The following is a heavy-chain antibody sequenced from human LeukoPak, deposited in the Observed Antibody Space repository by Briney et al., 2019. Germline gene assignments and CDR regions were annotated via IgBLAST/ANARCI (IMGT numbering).Heavy chain of an antibody. Sequence: GGSLRLSCAASGFTFSSYWMHWVRQAPGKGLEWVSSISSSGTYIYYADSLKGRITISRDNAKNSLYLQMNSLRAEDTAVYYCARRGLLFPLDYWGQGTLATVSS. D-gene: IGHD3-16*01. J-gene: IGHJ4*02. CDR3: ARRGLLFPLDY. CDR1: GFTFSSYW. V-gene: IGHV3-21*01. CDR2: ISSSGTYI.